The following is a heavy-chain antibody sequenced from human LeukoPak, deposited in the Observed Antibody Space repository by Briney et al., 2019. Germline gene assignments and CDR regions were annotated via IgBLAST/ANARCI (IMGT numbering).Heavy chain of an antibody. CDR1: GFTFSSYS. V-gene: IGHV3-21*01. Sequence: GGSLRLSCAASGFTFSSYSMNWVRQAPGKGLEWVSSISSSSSYIYYADSVKGRFTISRDNAKNSLYLQMNSLRAEDTAVYYCASSDGIAVAGTDYWGQGTLVTISS. J-gene: IGHJ4*02. D-gene: IGHD6-19*01. CDR3: ASSDGIAVAGTDY. CDR2: ISSSSSYI.